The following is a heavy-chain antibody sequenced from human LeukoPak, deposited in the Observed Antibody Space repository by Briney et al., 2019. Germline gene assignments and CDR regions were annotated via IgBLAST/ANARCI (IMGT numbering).Heavy chain of an antibody. CDR2: INHSGST. CDR3: ARETSVSTIDYYYYYMDV. V-gene: IGHV4-34*01. Sequence: PSETLSLTCAVYGGSFSGYYWSWIRQPPGKGLEWIGEINHSGSTNYNPSLKSLVTISVDTSKNQFSLKLSSVTAADTAVYYCARETSVSTIDYYYYYMDVWGKGTTVTISS. D-gene: IGHD4-17*01. CDR1: GGSFSGYY. J-gene: IGHJ6*03.